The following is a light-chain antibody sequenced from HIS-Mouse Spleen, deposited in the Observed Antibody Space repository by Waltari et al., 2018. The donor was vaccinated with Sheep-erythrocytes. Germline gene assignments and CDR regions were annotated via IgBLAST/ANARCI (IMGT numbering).Light chain of an antibody. CDR2: DVS. CDR3: CSYAGSYNHV. CDR1: SSDVGGYNY. Sequence: QSALTQPRSVSGSPGQSVTISCTGTSSDVGGYNYVSWYQQHPGKAPKLMIYDVSKRPSGVRDRFLWSQSGNTASLDISGLQAEDEADYYCCSYAGSYNHVFATGTKVTVL. V-gene: IGLV2-11*01. J-gene: IGLJ1*01.